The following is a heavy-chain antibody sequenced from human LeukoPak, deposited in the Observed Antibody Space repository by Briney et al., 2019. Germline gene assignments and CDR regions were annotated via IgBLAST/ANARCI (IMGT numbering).Heavy chain of an antibody. CDR2: TYYRSKWYN. Sequence: QTLSLTCAVSGDSFSSNSASWNWLRQSPSRGLEWLGRTYYRSKWYNDYAVSVKGRITINPDTSKNQFSLQLNSLTPEDTAVYYCARNTPDFGTHQRFDPWGQGTLVTVSS. J-gene: IGHJ5*02. D-gene: IGHD3-10*01. V-gene: IGHV6-1*01. CDR3: ARNTPDFGTHQRFDP. CDR1: GDSFSSNSAS.